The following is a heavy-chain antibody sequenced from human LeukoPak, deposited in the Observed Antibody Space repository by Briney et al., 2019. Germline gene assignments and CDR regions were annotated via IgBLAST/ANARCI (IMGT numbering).Heavy chain of an antibody. Sequence: GGSLRLSCAASGFTFSNYGVHWVRQAPGKGLEWVSFIRFDGSNKYYADSVKGRFTISRDSSKNTLYLQMNSLRAEDTAVYYCARDHYGSGSYYNYDAFDIWGQGTMVTVSS. V-gene: IGHV3-30*02. D-gene: IGHD3-10*01. CDR3: ARDHYGSGSYYNYDAFDI. J-gene: IGHJ3*02. CDR1: GFTFSNYG. CDR2: IRFDGSNK.